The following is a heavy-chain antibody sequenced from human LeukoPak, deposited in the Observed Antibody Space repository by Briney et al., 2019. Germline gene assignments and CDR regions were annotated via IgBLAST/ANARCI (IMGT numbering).Heavy chain of an antibody. D-gene: IGHD6-13*01. V-gene: IGHV1-2*02. CDR1: GYTFTGYY. CDR3: ARGTYSSSPFDY. J-gene: IGHJ4*02. CDR2: INPNSVGT. Sequence: ASVKVSCKASGYTFTGYYMHWVRQAPGQGLEWMGWINPNSVGTNYAQKFQGRVTMTRDTSISTAYMELSRLRSDDTAVYYCARGTYSSSPFDYWGQGTLVTVSS.